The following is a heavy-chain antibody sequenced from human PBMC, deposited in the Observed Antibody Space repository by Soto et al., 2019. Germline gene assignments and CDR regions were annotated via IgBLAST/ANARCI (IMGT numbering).Heavy chain of an antibody. D-gene: IGHD1-26*01. J-gene: IGHJ4*02. Sequence: QVQLQESGPGLVKPSGTLSLTCAVSGGSFTSNNWCTWVRQPPGQGLEWIGEIYSTGSTKYHPSLNSRATISHDNSENQFSLKVTPMTAADTAVYYCASRAPGTSVDYWGQGTLVTVSS. CDR2: IYSTGST. V-gene: IGHV4-4*02. CDR1: GGSFTSNNW. CDR3: ASRAPGTSVDY.